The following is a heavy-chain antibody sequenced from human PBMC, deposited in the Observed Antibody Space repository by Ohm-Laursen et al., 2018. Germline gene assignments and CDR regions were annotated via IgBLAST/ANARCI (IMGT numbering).Heavy chain of an antibody. CDR3: AKVRDSSGYSPFDY. CDR1: GFTFSSYA. CDR2: ISGSGGST. D-gene: IGHD3-22*01. V-gene: IGHV3-23*01. J-gene: IGHJ4*02. Sequence: SLRLSCSAPGFTFSSYAMSWVRQAPGKGLEWVSAISGSGGSTYYADSVKGRFTISRDNSKNTLYLQMNSLRAEDTAVYYCAKVRDSSGYSPFDYWGQGTLVTVSS.